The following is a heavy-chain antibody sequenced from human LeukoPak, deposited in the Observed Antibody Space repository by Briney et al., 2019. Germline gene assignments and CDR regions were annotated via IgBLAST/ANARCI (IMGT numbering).Heavy chain of an antibody. CDR1: GFTFSSYG. Sequence: GGSLRLSCAASGFTFSSYGMHCVRQAPGKGLEWVAFIRYDGSNKYYADSVKGRFTISRDNSKNTLYLQMNSLRAEDTAVYYCAKWAVLLWFGESSSGYYFDYWGQGALVTVSS. J-gene: IGHJ4*02. CDR3: AKWAVLLWFGESSSGYYFDY. CDR2: IRYDGSNK. D-gene: IGHD3-10*01. V-gene: IGHV3-30*02.